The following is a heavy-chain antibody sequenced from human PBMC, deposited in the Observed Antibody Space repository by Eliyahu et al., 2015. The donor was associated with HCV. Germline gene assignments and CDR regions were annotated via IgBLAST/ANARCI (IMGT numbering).Heavy chain of an antibody. Sequence: QLQLQESGPGLVKPSETLSLTCTVSGGSISSSSYYWGWIRQPPGKGLEWIGSIYYSGSTYYNPSLKSRVTISVDTSKNQFSLKLSSVTAADTAVYYCARDPHTEDYGMDVWGQGTTVTVSS. CDR2: IYYSGST. D-gene: IGHD5-18*01. J-gene: IGHJ6*02. CDR1: GGSISSSSYY. V-gene: IGHV4-39*07. CDR3: ARDPHTEDYGMDV.